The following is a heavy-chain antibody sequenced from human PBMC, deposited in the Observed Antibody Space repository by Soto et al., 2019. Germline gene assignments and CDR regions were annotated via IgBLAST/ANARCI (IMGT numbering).Heavy chain of an antibody. CDR1: GGSLSNYY. J-gene: IGHJ4*02. CDR2: MFNGGSA. D-gene: IGHD5-18*01. V-gene: IGHV4-59*08. Sequence: QVQLQESGPGLVKPSETQSLTCTVSGGSLSNYYWSWIRQPPGKGLEWVGYMFNGGSANYNPSLKSRVAISVDMSQNQFSLKLTSVTAADTAVYYCARHGAIYSNSWYDFDYWGQGTLVTVSS. CDR3: ARHGAIYSNSWYDFDY.